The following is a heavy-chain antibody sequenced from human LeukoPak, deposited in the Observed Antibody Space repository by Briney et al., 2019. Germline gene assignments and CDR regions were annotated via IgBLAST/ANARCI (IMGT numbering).Heavy chain of an antibody. CDR3: ARDGELELPPGYFDY. J-gene: IGHJ4*02. CDR1: GYTFSDYY. Sequence: ASLKVSCKASGYTFSDYYMHWVRQAPGQGLEWMGWINPNSGGTNYAQNFQGRVTMTRDTSINTAYMELSRLTSDDTAVYYCARDGELELPPGYFDYWGQGTLVTVSS. V-gene: IGHV1-2*02. CDR2: INPNSGGT. D-gene: IGHD1-7*01.